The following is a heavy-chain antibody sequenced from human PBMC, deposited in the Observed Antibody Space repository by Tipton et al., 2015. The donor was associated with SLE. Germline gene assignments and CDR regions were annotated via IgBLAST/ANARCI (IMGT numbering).Heavy chain of an antibody. D-gene: IGHD2-8*01. J-gene: IGHJ4*02. Sequence: TLSLTCTVSGGSISSSSFYWGWIRQPPGKGLEWIGEVFRGGSTNYSPSLESRVTITVDMSKNQFSLRLISVTAADTAVYFCARGYCSDGVCYGFGFFDYWGQGNLVTVSS. CDR3: ARGYCSDGVCYGFGFFDY. CDR2: VFRGGST. CDR1: GGSISSSSFY. V-gene: IGHV4-39*07.